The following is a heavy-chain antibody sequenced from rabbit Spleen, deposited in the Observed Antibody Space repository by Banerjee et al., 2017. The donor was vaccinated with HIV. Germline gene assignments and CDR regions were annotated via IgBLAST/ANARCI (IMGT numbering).Heavy chain of an antibody. J-gene: IGHJ3*01. V-gene: IGHV1S40*01. CDR2: AYAGSTGST. Sequence: QSLEESGGGLVKPGASLTLTCKASGFSFNSGYDMCWVRQAPGKGLEWVACAYAGSTGSTYSATWAKGRFTISKTSSTTVTLRMTSLTAADTATYFCARDLDDVIGWNFGWWGQGTLVTVS. D-gene: IGHD4-1*01. CDR1: GFSFNSGYD. CDR3: ARDLDDVIGWNFGW.